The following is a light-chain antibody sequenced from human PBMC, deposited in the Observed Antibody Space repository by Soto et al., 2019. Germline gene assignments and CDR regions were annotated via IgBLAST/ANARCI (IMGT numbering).Light chain of an antibody. J-gene: IGLJ2*01. CDR3: SSYAGSNVV. CDR1: SSDVGGYNY. Sequence: QSALTQPPSASGSPGQSVTISCTGTSSDVGGYNYVSWYQQHPGKAPKLMIYAVSKRPSGVPDRFSGSKSGNTASLTVSGLQDDDEADYYCSSYAGSNVVFGGGTKVTVL. V-gene: IGLV2-8*01. CDR2: AVS.